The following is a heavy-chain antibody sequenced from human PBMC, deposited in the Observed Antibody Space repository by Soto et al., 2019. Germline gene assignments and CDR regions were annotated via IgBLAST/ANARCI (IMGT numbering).Heavy chain of an antibody. CDR2: IKQDGSEK. J-gene: IGHJ4*02. Sequence: GGSLRLSCAASGFTFSSYWMSWVRQAPGKGLEWVSNIKQDGSEKYYVDSVKGRFTISRDNSKNTLYLQMNSLRAEDTAVYYCAKNGDSSNQLPPDPYFDYWGQGTLVTVSS. D-gene: IGHD2-2*01. CDR1: GFTFSSYW. CDR3: AKNGDSSNQLPPDPYFDY. V-gene: IGHV3-7*03.